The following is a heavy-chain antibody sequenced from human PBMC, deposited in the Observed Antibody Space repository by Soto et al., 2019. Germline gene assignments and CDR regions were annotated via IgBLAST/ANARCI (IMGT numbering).Heavy chain of an antibody. CDR3: ARDPYSSSWYDY. Sequence: QVHLVESGGDVVQPGGSLRLSCAASRFIFSSYAMHWVRQAPGKGLEWVAVLSHDGSNKDHADSVKGRFTISRDSSKNTLYLQMNSLRTEDTAVYYCARDPYSSSWYDYWGHGTLVTVSS. V-gene: IGHV3-30*04. CDR1: RFIFSSYA. J-gene: IGHJ5*01. D-gene: IGHD6-13*01. CDR2: LSHDGSNK.